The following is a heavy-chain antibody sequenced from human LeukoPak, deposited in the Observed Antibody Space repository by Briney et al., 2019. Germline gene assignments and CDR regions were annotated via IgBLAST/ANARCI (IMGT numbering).Heavy chain of an antibody. D-gene: IGHD6-6*01. V-gene: IGHV3-21*01. CDR3: ARGGSSSSGPSNY. J-gene: IGHJ4*02. Sequence: PGGSLRLSCAASGFIFSSNSMTWVRQAPGKGLEWVSSISGGSSYIYYADSVKGRFTISRDNAKNSLYLQMNSLRAEDTAVYYCARGGSSSSGPSNYWGQGTLVTVSS. CDR2: ISGGSSYI. CDR1: GFIFSSNS.